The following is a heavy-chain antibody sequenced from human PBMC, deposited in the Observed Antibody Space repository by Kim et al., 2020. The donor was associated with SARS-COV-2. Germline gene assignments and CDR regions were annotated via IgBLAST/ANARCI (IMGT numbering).Heavy chain of an antibody. Sequence: ASYNPSLRSRVAISVDTSTNHFSLSLGPVTAADTAVYFCAREITAWYFDSWGQGILVTVSS. D-gene: IGHD2-21*02. CDR2: A. J-gene: IGHJ4*02. CDR3: AREITAWYFDS. V-gene: IGHV4-30-2*05.